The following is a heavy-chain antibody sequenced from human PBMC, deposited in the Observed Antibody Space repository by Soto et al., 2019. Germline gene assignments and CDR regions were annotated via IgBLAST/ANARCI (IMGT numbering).Heavy chain of an antibody. Sequence: QVQLVQSGAEVKKPGSSVQVSCKASGGTFNSYAFSWVRQAPGQGLEWMGGIIPIFGTADYAQKFQGRVTITADASTSTAQMELTSLRSNDTAVYYCASWLTKAGIGGKYSYGMDAWGQGTTVTVSS. CDR2: IIPIFGTA. CDR1: GGTFNSYA. J-gene: IGHJ6*02. CDR3: ASWLTKAGIGGKYSYGMDA. V-gene: IGHV1-69*12. D-gene: IGHD6-19*01.